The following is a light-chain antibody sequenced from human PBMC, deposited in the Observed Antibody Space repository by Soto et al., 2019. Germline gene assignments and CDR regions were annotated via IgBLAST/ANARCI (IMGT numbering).Light chain of an antibody. CDR2: GAS. J-gene: IGKJ1*01. Sequence: EIVMPQSPATLSVSPGERATLSCRASQSVSSNLAWYQQKPGQAPRLLIYGASTRATGIPARFSGSGSGTEFILTISSLQSEDFAVYYCQQYNNWPTWTLGQGTKVDIK. V-gene: IGKV3-15*01. CDR1: QSVSSN. CDR3: QQYNNWPTWT.